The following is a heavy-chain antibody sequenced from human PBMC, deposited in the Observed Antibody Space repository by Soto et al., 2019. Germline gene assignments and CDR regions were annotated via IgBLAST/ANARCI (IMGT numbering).Heavy chain of an antibody. J-gene: IGHJ4*02. D-gene: IGHD3-10*01. CDR1: GFSLSTSGVG. CDR2: IYWDDDK. V-gene: IGHV2-5*02. Sequence: QITLKESGPPLVKPTQTLTLTCTFSGFSLSTSGVGVGWIRQPPGKALEWLALIYWDDDKRYSPSLKSRLTITHDTSKNDVVLTQTNVEHVDTATYYCAHTRITMVRGVPFDYWGQGTLVTVSS. CDR3: AHTRITMVRGVPFDY.